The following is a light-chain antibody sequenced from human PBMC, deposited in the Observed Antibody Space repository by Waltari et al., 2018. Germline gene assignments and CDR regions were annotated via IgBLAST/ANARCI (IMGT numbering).Light chain of an antibody. CDR2: DLT. CDR1: SDDIGAYSY. CDR3: SAYTSRGTLK. Sequence: QSALTQPASVSGSPGQSITIPCTGTSDDIGAYSYVTWYHQRPGKVPKLIIYDLTERPSGVSNRFSGSKSGNTASLTVSGLQAEDEGLFYCSAYTSRGTLKFGGGTRVTVL. V-gene: IGLV2-14*03. J-gene: IGLJ2*01.